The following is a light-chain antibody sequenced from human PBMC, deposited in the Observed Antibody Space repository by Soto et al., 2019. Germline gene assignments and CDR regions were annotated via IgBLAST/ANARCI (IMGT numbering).Light chain of an antibody. CDR2: GES. Sequence: EIVLTQSPVTLSLSPGERATLSXRARQSVSSSYFAWYQQKPGKAPRXXIYGESSRATGIPDRFSGSGAGTDFTLTISRLEPEDFAVYYCQQYGSSPLTFGGGTKVDIK. J-gene: IGKJ4*01. CDR3: QQYGSSPLT. CDR1: QSVSSSY. V-gene: IGKV3-20*01.